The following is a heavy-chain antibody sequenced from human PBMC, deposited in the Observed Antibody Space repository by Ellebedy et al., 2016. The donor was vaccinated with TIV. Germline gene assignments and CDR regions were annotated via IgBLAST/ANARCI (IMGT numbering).Heavy chain of an antibody. CDR1: GGTFSTYA. CDR2: IIPILGIT. CDR3: ARGDSSNWYHTTLDY. Sequence: SVKVSCKASGGTFSTYAISWVRQAPGQGLEWMGGIIPILGITNYAQKFLGRVTITADISTSPAYMELSSLRSEDTAMYYCARGDSSNWYHTTLDYWGQGSLVTVSS. V-gene: IGHV1-69*10. J-gene: IGHJ4*02. D-gene: IGHD6-13*01.